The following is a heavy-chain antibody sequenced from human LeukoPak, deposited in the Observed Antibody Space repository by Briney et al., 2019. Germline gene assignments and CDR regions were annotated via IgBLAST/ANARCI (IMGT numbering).Heavy chain of an antibody. CDR2: ISSSSSTI. CDR1: GFTFSSYS. D-gene: IGHD2-15*01. Sequence: GGSLRLSCAASGFTFSSYSMNWVRQAPGKGLEWVSYISSSSSTIYYADSVKGRFTISRDNAKNSLYLQMNSLRDEDTAVYYCARAEPYCSGGSCYLGFAYWGQGTLVTVSS. J-gene: IGHJ4*02. V-gene: IGHV3-48*02. CDR3: ARAEPYCSGGSCYLGFAY.